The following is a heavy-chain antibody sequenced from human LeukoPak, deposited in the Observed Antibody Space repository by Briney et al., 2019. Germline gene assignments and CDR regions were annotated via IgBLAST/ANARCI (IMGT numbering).Heavy chain of an antibody. J-gene: IGHJ4*02. V-gene: IGHV4-39*01. Sequence: SETLSLTRTVSGGSISSSSYYWGWIRQPPGKGLEWIGNIYYSGSTYYNPSLKSRVTISVDTSKNQFSLKLSSVTAADTAVYYCARHDSSGYYYVRAYFDYWGQGTLVTVSS. CDR2: IYYSGST. CDR1: GGSISSSSYY. CDR3: ARHDSSGYYYVRAYFDY. D-gene: IGHD3-22*01.